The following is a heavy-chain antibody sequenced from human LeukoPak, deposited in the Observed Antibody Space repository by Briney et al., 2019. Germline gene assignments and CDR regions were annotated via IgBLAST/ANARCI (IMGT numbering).Heavy chain of an antibody. D-gene: IGHD1-14*01. V-gene: IGHV3-7*01. CDR3: TRDRSRAEDD. CDR1: GFTFSGHW. Sequence: GPLRLSCAASGFTFSGHWMSWVRQAPGKGLEWVANINQGGSDKYYVDSVKGRFTISRDNANNLLYLQMNSLRGEDTAVYYCTRDRSRAEDDWGQGTLVTVSS. CDR2: INQGGSDK. J-gene: IGHJ4*02.